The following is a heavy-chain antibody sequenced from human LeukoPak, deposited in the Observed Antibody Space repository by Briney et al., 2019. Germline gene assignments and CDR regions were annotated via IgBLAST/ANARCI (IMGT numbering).Heavy chain of an antibody. Sequence: SETLSLTCTVSGGSISGSSYYWGWIRQPPGKGLEWIGSIHYSGSTYYKPSLKSRVTISVDTSKNQFSLKLSSVAAADTAVYYCARPPGFSTSFWDWGQGTLVTVSS. D-gene: IGHD2-2*01. V-gene: IGHV4-39*01. CDR2: IHYSGST. CDR3: ARPPGFSTSFWD. J-gene: IGHJ4*02. CDR1: GGSISGSSYY.